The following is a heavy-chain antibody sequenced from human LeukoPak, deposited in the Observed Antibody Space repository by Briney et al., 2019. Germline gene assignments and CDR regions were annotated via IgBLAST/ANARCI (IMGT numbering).Heavy chain of an antibody. V-gene: IGHV3-48*02. Sequence: GRSLRLSCEASGFTFSSYAMNWVRQAPGKGLEWVSYISGSASTIYYADSVKGRFTISRDNAKYSLYLQMNSLRDEDTAVYYCARDHYSRNDYWGQGTLVTVSS. CDR2: ISGSASTI. CDR3: ARDHYSRNDY. D-gene: IGHD6-13*01. CDR1: GFTFSSYA. J-gene: IGHJ4*02.